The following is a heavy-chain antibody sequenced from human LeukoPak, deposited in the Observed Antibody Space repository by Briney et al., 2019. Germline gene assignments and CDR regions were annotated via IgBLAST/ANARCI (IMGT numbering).Heavy chain of an antibody. V-gene: IGHV3-43*01. CDR2: ISWDGETT. CDR3: ARDSSYAFDY. D-gene: IGHD5-18*01. CDR1: RFTFDDYI. Sequence: GGSLRLSCAASRFTFDDYIMHWVRQAPGKGLEWVSLISWDGETTYYADSVKGRFTISRDNAKNSLYLQMNSLRAEDTAVYYCARDSSYAFDYWGLGTLVTVSS. J-gene: IGHJ4*02.